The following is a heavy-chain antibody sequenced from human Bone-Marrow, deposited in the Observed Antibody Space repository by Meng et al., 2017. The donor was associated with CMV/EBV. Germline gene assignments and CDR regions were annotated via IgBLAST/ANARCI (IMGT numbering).Heavy chain of an antibody. CDR1: GYTFIDYY. CDR2: IHPESGGT. V-gene: IGHV1-2*02. J-gene: IGHJ5*02. Sequence: ASVKVSCKASGYTFIDYYMHWLRHTPGQGLEWMGWIHPESGGTKYAENFQGRVTMTRDTSNSTAYMELSSLRSDDTAVYYCAREPQSTWFDPWGQGTLVIVSS. CDR3: AREPQSTWFDP. D-gene: IGHD2-21*01.